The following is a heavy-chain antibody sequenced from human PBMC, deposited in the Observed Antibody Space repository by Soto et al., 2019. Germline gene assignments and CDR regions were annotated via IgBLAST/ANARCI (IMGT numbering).Heavy chain of an antibody. CDR1: GGSIFNYY. V-gene: IGHV4-59*01. Sequence: QVRLQESGPGLVRPSGTLSLTCTISGGSIFNYYWSWIRQPPGKGLEWIGYIDYTGDATYSPSLKSRVTMAVDTSKNQVSLEMTSVSAADTAVYYCASLPKPADGFSLETWLDPWGQGTPVTVSS. J-gene: IGHJ5*02. CDR2: IDYTGDA. CDR3: ASLPKPADGFSLETWLDP. D-gene: IGHD1-1*01.